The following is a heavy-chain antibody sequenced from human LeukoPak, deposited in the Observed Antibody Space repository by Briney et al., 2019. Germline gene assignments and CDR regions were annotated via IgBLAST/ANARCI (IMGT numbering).Heavy chain of an antibody. V-gene: IGHV4-59*08. D-gene: IGHD1-26*01. CDR1: GGSISSYY. CDR2: IYYSGST. J-gene: IGHJ3*02. Sequence: SETLSLTCTVSGGSISSYYWSWIRQPPGKGLEWIGYIYYSGSTNYNPALKSRVTISVDTSKNQFSLKLSSVTAADTAVYYYARLGLIVGAPDAFDIWGQGTMVTVSS. CDR3: ARLGLIVGAPDAFDI.